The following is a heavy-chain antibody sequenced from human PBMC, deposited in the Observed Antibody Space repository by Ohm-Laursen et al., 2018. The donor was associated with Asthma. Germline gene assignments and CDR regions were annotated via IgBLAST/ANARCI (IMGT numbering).Heavy chain of an antibody. CDR1: GFTVGSDY. D-gene: IGHD1-26*01. CDR3: ARGAGGSFFDS. Sequence: SLRLSCAASGFTVGSDYMTWVRQAPGKGLEWVSAIYSGGTTYYADSVRGRFTISRDNSKNTLYLQMNSLTADDTAVYYCARGAGGSFFDSWGQGKMVTVSS. CDR2: IYSGGTT. V-gene: IGHV3-53*01. J-gene: IGHJ4*02.